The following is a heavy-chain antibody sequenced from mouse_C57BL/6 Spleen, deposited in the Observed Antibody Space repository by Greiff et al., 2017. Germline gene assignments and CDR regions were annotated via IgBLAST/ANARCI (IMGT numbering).Heavy chain of an antibody. CDR1: GFNIKNTY. Sequence: DVKLVESVAELVRPGASVKLSCTASGFNIKNTYMHWVKQRPEQGLEWIGRIDPANGNTKYAPKFQGKATITADTSSNTAYRQLSSLTSEDTAIYYCARYYYGSSYAMDYWGQGTTVTVSS. CDR2: IDPANGNT. CDR3: ARYYYGSSYAMDY. D-gene: IGHD1-1*01. J-gene: IGHJ4*01. V-gene: IGHV14-3*01.